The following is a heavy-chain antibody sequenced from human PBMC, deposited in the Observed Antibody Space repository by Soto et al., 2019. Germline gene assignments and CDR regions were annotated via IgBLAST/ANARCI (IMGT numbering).Heavy chain of an antibody. CDR2: IYPGDSDT. D-gene: IGHD4-17*01. CDR1: GYSFTSYW. J-gene: IGHJ4*02. Sequence: GESLKISCKGSGYSFTSYWIGWVRQMPGKGLEWMGIIYPGDSDTRYSPSFQGQVTISADKSISTAYLQWSSLKASDTAMYYCARHMGVVLYGDPTYYFDYWGQGTLVTVSS. CDR3: ARHMGVVLYGDPTYYFDY. V-gene: IGHV5-51*01.